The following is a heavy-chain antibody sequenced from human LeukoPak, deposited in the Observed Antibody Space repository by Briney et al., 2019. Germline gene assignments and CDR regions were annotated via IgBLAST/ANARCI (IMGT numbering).Heavy chain of an antibody. CDR1: GFTFSSYA. CDR3: AKEGSSYYYDSSGYYPYFDY. CDR2: ISGSGGST. Sequence: GGSLRLSCAASGFTFSSYAMSWVRQAPGKGLEWVSAISGSGGSTYYADSVKGLFTISRDNSKNTLYLQMNSLRAEDTAVYYCAKEGSSYYYDSSGYYPYFDYWGQGTLVTVSS. V-gene: IGHV3-23*01. D-gene: IGHD3-22*01. J-gene: IGHJ4*02.